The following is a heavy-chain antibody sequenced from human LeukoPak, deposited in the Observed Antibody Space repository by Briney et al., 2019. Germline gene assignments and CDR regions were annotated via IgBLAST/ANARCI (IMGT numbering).Heavy chain of an antibody. D-gene: IGHD3-22*01. V-gene: IGHV3-7*01. J-gene: IGHJ3*01. CDR1: GFTFSRHW. CDR2: IRQDGSEK. CDR3: ARGPERQMIPNAFYV. Sequence: PGGSLRLSCAASGFTFSRHWMTWVRQAPGKGPEWVADIRQDGSEKYYVDSVKGRFTISRDNAKNSLYLQMNSLRVEDTAVYYCARGPERQMIPNAFYVWGKRTMVTVS.